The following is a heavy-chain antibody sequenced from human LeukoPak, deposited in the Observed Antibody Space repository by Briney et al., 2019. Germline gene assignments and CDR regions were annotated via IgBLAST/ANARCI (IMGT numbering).Heavy chain of an antibody. Sequence: GGSLTLSCTVSGFTFSSYWMTWVRQVPGKGLQWVANINQDGREKYYMDSMKGRLNISRDNTENSVFLQLTSLRPEDTGIYFCAKGRDYGDFWGQGTLVAVPS. CDR2: INQDGREK. V-gene: IGHV3-7*01. CDR1: GFTFSSYW. J-gene: IGHJ4*02. CDR3: AKGRDYGDF.